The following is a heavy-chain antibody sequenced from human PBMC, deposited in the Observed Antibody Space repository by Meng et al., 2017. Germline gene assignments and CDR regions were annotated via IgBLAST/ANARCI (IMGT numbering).Heavy chain of an antibody. CDR3: ARAQYYDFWSGYYFDY. V-gene: IGHV4-4*02. CDR1: GGSISSSNW. CDR2: IYHSGST. D-gene: IGHD3-3*01. Sequence: QGHVPESGPGLLNPSGPPSLTCAVSGGSISSSNWWSWVRQPPGKGLEWIGEIYHSGSTKYNPSLKSRVTISVDKSKNQFSLKLSSVTAADTAVYYCARAQYYDFWSGYYFDYWGQGTLVTVSS. J-gene: IGHJ4*02.